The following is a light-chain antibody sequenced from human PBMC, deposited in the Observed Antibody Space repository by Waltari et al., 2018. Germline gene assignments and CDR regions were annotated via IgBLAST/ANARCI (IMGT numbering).Light chain of an antibody. CDR2: GAS. J-gene: IGKJ2*01. V-gene: IGKV3-15*01. CDR3: QQYNNWPRT. Sequence: EILLTQSPATLSLSPVERATLSCRASQSVSSNLAWYQQKPGRAPRLLIYGASTRATGIPARFSGSGSGTEFTLTISSLQSEDFAVYYCQQYNNWPRTFGQGTKLEIK. CDR1: QSVSSN.